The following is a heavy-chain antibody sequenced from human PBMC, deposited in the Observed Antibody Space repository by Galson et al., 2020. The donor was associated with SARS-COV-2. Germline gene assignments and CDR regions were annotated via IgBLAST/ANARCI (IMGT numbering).Heavy chain of an antibody. V-gene: IGHV3-7*01. CDR3: ARVGSSSWDFGY. D-gene: IGHD6-13*01. Sequence: QLGESLKISCAASGFTFSSYWMSWVRQAPGKGLEWVANIKQDGSEKYYVDSVKGRFTISRDNAKNSLYLQMNSLRAEYTAVYYCARVGSSSWDFGYWGQGTLVTVSS. CDR2: IKQDGSEK. J-gene: IGHJ4*02. CDR1: GFTFSSYW.